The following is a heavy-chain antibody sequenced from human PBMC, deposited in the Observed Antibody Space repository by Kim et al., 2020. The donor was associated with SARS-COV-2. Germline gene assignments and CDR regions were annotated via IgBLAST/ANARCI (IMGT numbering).Heavy chain of an antibody. CDR2: INHSGST. CDR3: ARGSLRYSDAFDI. V-gene: IGHV4-34*01. D-gene: IGHD3-9*01. CDR1: GGSFSGYY. J-gene: IGHJ3*02. Sequence: SETLSLTCAVYGGSFSGYYWSWIRQPPGKGLEWIGEINHSGSTNYNPSLKSRVTISVDTSKNQFSLKLSSVTAADTAVYYCARGSLRYSDAFDIWGQGTMVTVSS.